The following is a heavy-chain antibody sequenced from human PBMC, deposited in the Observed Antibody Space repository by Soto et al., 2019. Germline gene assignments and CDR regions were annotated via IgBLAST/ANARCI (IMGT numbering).Heavy chain of an antibody. CDR3: GRQVFATLGENYFDN. CDR2: INYSGDI. D-gene: IGHD1-26*01. J-gene: IGHJ4*02. V-gene: IGHV4-39*01. Sequence: PSETLSLTCTVSGDSIFGSSYFWAWFRQPPGKGLEWIGSINYSGDIYYNPSLTGRMTISVDTSKNHFSPVLSSVTASDTAVYFCGRQVFATLGENYFDNWGQGTLVTVSS. CDR1: GDSIFGSSYF.